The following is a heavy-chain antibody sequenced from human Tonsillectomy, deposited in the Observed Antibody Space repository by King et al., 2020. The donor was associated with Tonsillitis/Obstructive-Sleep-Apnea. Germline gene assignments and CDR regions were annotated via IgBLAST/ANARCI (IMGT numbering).Heavy chain of an antibody. CDR1: GFTFSSYA. CDR3: AYYDSDY. CDR2: ISYDGSNK. J-gene: IGHJ4*02. V-gene: IGHV3-30*04. Sequence: VQLVESGGGVVQPGRSLRLSCAASGFTFSSYAMHWVRQAPGKGLEWVAVISYDGSNKSYADSVKGRFTISRDNSKNTLYLQMNSLRAEDTAVYYCAYYDSDYWGQGTLGTVSS. D-gene: IGHD3-16*01.